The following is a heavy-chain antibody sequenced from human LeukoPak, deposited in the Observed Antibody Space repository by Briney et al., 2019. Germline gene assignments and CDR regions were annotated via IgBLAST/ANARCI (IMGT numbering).Heavy chain of an antibody. J-gene: IGHJ4*02. Sequence: PSETLSLTCTVSGGSISSSSYYWGWIRQPPGKGLEWIGSIYYSGSTYYNPSLKSRVTISVDTSKNQCSLKLSSVTAADTAVYYCARAGYSSGWYYFDYWGQGTLVTVSS. CDR1: GGSISSSSYY. CDR2: IYYSGST. CDR3: ARAGYSSGWYYFDY. V-gene: IGHV4-39*01. D-gene: IGHD6-19*01.